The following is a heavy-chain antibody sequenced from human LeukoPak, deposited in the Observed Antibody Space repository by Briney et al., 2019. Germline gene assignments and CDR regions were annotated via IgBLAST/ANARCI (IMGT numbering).Heavy chain of an antibody. J-gene: IGHJ6*02. D-gene: IGHD3-3*01. Sequence: PGGSLRLSCAASGFTLSSYSMNWVRQAPGKGLEWVSSISSSSSYIYYADSVKGRFTISRDNAKNSLYLQMNSLRAEDTAVYYCARDLRFLDYGMDVWGQGTTVTVSS. CDR2: ISSSSSYI. CDR1: GFTLSSYS. V-gene: IGHV3-21*01. CDR3: ARDLRFLDYGMDV.